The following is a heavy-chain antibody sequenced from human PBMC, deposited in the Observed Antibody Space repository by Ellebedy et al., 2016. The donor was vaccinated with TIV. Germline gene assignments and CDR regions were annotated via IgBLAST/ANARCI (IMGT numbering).Heavy chain of an antibody. V-gene: IGHV3-74*01. D-gene: IGHD3-10*01. CDR1: GFTFSSYW. Sequence: GESLKISCAASGFTFSSYWMHWVRQAPGKGLVWVSRINSDGSTTRYADSVKGRFTISRDNAKNTLYLQMNSLRAEDTAVYSCARELEGVGESYDTFDIWGQGTMVTVSS. CDR3: ARELEGVGESYDTFDI. J-gene: IGHJ3*02. CDR2: INSDGSTT.